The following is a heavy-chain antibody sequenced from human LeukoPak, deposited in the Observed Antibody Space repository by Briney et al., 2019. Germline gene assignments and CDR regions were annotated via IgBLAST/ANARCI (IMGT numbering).Heavy chain of an antibody. J-gene: IGHJ4*02. D-gene: IGHD1-26*01. CDR3: GREGRWMGAFDY. V-gene: IGHV3-7*03. Sequence: RPGGSLRLSCAASGFTFSTYWMTWVRLAPAKGLEWVANIEPGGSAGYYADSVKGRFTISRDNAKNSLYLQMNSLRAEDTAVYYCGREGRWMGAFDYWGQGTLVTVSS. CDR1: GFTFSTYW. CDR2: IEPGGSAG.